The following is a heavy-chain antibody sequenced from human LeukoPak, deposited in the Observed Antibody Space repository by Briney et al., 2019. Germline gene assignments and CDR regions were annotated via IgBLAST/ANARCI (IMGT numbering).Heavy chain of an antibody. CDR3: AKDLTLGGSPSYYFDY. J-gene: IGHJ4*02. CDR1: GFTFSNYA. V-gene: IGHV3-23*01. Sequence: GGSLRLSCVASGFTFSNYAMSWVRQAPGKGLEWVSATSGSGGSTYYADSVKGRFTISRDNSKNTLYLQMNSLRVEDTAIYYCAKDLTLGGSPSYYFDYWGQGTLVTVSS. CDR2: TSGSGGST. D-gene: IGHD4-23*01.